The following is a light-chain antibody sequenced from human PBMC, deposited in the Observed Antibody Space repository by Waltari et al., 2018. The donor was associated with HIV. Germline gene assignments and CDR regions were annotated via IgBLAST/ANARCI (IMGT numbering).Light chain of an antibody. Sequence: QAVLTQPPSAPGTPGQRITISCSGSRSNIGSDAVTWYQQLPGTAPKLLIYNNNQRPSGVPDRFSASKSGTSASLAISGLQSEDEADYYCATWDHRLNGWVFGGGTKLTVL. CDR1: RSNIGSDA. CDR3: ATWDHRLNGWV. J-gene: IGLJ3*02. V-gene: IGLV1-44*01. CDR2: NNN.